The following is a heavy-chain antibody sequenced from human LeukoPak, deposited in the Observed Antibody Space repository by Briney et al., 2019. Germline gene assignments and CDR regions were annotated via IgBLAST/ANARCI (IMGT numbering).Heavy chain of an antibody. CDR3: ARDSGHDAFDI. J-gene: IGHJ3*02. CDR1: GLTFSSYA. CDR2: ISGSGGDT. Sequence: GGSLRLSCAASGLTFSSYAMTWVRQAPGKGLEWVSAISGSGGDTEYADSVKGRFTISRDNSKNTLYLQMNRLRAEDTAVYYCARDSGHDAFDIWGQGTMVTVSS. V-gene: IGHV3-23*01.